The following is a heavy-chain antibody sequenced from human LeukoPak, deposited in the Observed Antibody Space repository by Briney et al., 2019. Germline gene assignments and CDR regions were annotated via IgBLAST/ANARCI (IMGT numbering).Heavy chain of an antibody. J-gene: IGHJ4*02. V-gene: IGHV3-33*01. CDR1: GFTFSVYG. CDR3: ARASGPFDY. CDR2: IWNDGSNK. Sequence: GGSLRLSCAASGFTFSVYGMHWVRQAPGKGLEWVGVIWNDGSNKYYADSVKGRFTISRDNSKNTLYLQMNSLRAEDTAVYSCARASGPFDYWGQGTLVTLSS. D-gene: IGHD3-10*01.